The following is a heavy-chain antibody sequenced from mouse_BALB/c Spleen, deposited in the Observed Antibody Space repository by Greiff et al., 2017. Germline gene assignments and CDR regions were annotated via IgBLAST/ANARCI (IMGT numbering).Heavy chain of an antibody. CDR2: ISSGSSTI. CDR1: GFTFSSFG. D-gene: IGHD1-1*01. CDR3: ARCYYGSSAWFAY. V-gene: IGHV5-17*02. J-gene: IGHJ3*01. Sequence: EVQLVESGGGLVQPGGSRKLSCAASGFTFSSFGMHWVRQAPEKGLEWVAYISSGSSTIYYADTVKGRFTISRDNPKNTLFLQMTSLRSEDTAMYYCARCYYGSSAWFAYWGQGTLVTVSA.